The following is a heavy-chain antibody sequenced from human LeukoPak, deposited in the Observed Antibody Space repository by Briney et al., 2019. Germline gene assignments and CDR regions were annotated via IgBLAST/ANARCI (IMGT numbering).Heavy chain of an antibody. CDR2: IYYSGST. CDR3: ARLFPVTPCAKFDY. D-gene: IGHD4-17*01. V-gene: IGHV4-39*01. Sequence: SETRSLTCIVSGDFLSSGDYYWGWIRQSPGKGLTWIGSIYYSGSTLYNASFESRVTMSVDTSKNQFSLKLRSVTAADTAVYYCARLFPVTPCAKFDYWGQGILVTVSS. CDR1: GDFLSSGDYY. J-gene: IGHJ4*02.